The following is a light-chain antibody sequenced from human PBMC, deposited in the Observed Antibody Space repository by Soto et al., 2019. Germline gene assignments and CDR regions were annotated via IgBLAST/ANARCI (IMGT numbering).Light chain of an antibody. J-gene: IGLJ2*01. CDR2: EVS. Sequence: QSVLTQPASVSGSPGQSITISCTGTSSDVGDYDYVSWYQQHPGKAPKLMIYEVSNRPLGVSNRFSGSKSGNTASLTISGLQAEDEAEYYCSSYTSSSTLVFGGGTKLTVL. CDR3: SSYTSSSTLV. V-gene: IGLV2-14*01. CDR1: SSDVGDYDY.